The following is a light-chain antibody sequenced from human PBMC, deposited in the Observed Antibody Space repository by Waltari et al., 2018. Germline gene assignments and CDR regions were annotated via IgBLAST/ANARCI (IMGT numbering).Light chain of an antibody. J-gene: IGLJ1*01. V-gene: IGLV2-23*02. CDR1: TGDIGTSHL. CDR2: EVN. CDR3: CSFATSRGIV. Sequence: QSALAQPDSVSGSLGQSVTIACTGTTGDIGTSHLVSWYRQTPAKAPKLVVYEVNKRPSGISDRVSGSKSGDTAFLRISDLQPDDESDSDFCSFATSRGIVFGSGTKGTV.